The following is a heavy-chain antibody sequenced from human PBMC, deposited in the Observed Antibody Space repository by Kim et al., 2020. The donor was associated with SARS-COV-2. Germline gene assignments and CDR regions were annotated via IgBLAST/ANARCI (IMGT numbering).Heavy chain of an antibody. D-gene: IGHD6-19*01. CDR3: AKVTVAGPYYFDY. Sequence: YADSVKGRFTSSRDNSKNTLDLQMNSLRAEDTAVYYCAKVTVAGPYYFDYWGQGTLVTVSS. V-gene: IGHV3-23*01. J-gene: IGHJ4*02.